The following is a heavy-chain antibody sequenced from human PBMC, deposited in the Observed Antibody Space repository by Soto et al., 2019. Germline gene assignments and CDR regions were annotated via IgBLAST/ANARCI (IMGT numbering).Heavy chain of an antibody. J-gene: IGHJ4*02. Sequence: QVHLVQSGVEVKKPGASVKVSCKASGYNFINYGITWVRQAPGQGLEWMGWIRVHKGNTNYAQKFQGRVTMTTDTSTSTAYMELRSLRPDDTALYYCVRDLDGSGSYYTDYWGPGTLVIVSS. CDR1: GYNFINYG. D-gene: IGHD3-10*01. CDR3: VRDLDGSGSYYTDY. CDR2: IRVHKGNT. V-gene: IGHV1-18*01.